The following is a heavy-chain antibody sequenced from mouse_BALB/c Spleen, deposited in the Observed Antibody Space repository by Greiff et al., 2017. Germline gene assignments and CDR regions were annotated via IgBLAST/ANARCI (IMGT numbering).Heavy chain of an antibody. CDR3: ANDYDGAYAMDY. Sequence: VQLKESGPGLVKPSQSLSLTCSVTGYSITSGYYWNWIRQFPGNKLEWMGYISYDGSNNYNPSLKNRISITRDTSKNQFFLKLNSVTTEDTATYYCANDYDGAYAMDYWGQGTSVTVSS. V-gene: IGHV3-6*02. J-gene: IGHJ4*01. D-gene: IGHD2-4*01. CDR2: ISYDGSN. CDR1: GYSITSGYY.